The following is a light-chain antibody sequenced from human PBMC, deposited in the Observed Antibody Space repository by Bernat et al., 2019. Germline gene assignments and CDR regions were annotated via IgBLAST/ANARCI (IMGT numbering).Light chain of an antibody. CDR1: QSINSN. J-gene: IGKJ1*01. CDR3: QQYHSYPWT. Sequence: DIQMTQSPSSLSPSVGDRVTITCRASQSINSNLNWYQEKPGKAPKVLIYDASSLQSGVPSRFSGSGSGTEFTLTISSLQPVDFATYYCQQYHSYPWTFGQGTKVEIK. V-gene: IGKV1-39*01. CDR2: DAS.